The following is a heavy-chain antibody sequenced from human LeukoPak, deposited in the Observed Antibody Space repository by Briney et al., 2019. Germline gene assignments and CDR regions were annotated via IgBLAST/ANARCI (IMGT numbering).Heavy chain of an antibody. D-gene: IGHD1-26*01. Sequence: SETLSLTCTVSGASISNYYWSWIRQPPGKGLDWIAYMYYSGSTNYNPSPKSRVTISLDTSKNQFSLKLSSVTAADTAVYYCARGGSIVGTTPHDTFDIWGQGTTVTVSS. CDR3: ARGGSIVGTTPHDTFDI. J-gene: IGHJ3*02. CDR1: GASISNYY. V-gene: IGHV4-59*01. CDR2: MYYSGST.